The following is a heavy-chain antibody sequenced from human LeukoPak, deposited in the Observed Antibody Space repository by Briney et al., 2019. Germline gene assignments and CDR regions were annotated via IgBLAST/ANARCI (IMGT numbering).Heavy chain of an antibody. J-gene: IGHJ4*02. D-gene: IGHD2-15*01. Sequence: PGGSLRLSCAASGFTFDDYAMHWVRQAPGKGLEWVSLISWDGGSTYYADSVKGRFTISRDNSKNSLYLQMNSLRAEDTALYYCAKDIAYRSQVVAVDYWGQGTLVTVSS. V-gene: IGHV3-43D*03. CDR2: ISWDGGST. CDR1: GFTFDDYA. CDR3: AKDIAYRSQVVAVDY.